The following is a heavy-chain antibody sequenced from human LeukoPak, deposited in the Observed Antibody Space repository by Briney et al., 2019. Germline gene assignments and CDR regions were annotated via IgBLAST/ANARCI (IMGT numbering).Heavy chain of an antibody. Sequence: SETLSLTCTVSGGSISSGSYYWNWVRQPAGKGLEWIGRIYTSGSINYNPSLKSRVTISVDTSKNQFSLKLSSVTAADTAVYYCAREGLNMVRGIIPKEAWGWFDPWGQGTLVTVSS. V-gene: IGHV4-61*02. CDR3: AREGLNMVRGIIPKEAWGWFDP. CDR1: GGSISSGSYY. CDR2: IYTSGSI. D-gene: IGHD3-10*01. J-gene: IGHJ5*02.